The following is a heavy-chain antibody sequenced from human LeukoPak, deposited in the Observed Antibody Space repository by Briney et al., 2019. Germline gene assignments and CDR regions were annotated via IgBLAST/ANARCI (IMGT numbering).Heavy chain of an antibody. D-gene: IGHD5-24*01. J-gene: IGHJ4*02. Sequence: KPGGSLRLSCAASGFTFSTYWMSWVRQAPGKGLEWVANIHHDGSDKYYVDSVKGRFTISRDNSKNTLDLQMNSLRAEDTAVYYCARRDGYNPFDYWGQGTLVTVSS. CDR2: IHHDGSDK. V-gene: IGHV3-7*03. CDR3: ARRDGYNPFDY. CDR1: GFTFSTYW.